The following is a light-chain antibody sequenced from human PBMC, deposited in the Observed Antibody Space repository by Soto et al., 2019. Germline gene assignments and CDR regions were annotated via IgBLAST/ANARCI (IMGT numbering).Light chain of an antibody. V-gene: IGLV1-40*01. Sequence: QSVLTQPPSVSGAPGQRVTISCTGSSSNIGAGYDVPWYQQLPGTAPKLLIYGNSNRPSGVPDRFSGSKSGTSASLAITGLQAADEADYYCQSYDSSLSGVVFGAGTKLTVL. J-gene: IGLJ3*02. CDR1: SSNIGAGYD. CDR2: GNS. CDR3: QSYDSSLSGVV.